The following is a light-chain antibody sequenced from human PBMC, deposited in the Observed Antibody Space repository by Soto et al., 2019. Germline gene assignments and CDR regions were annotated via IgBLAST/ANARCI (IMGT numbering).Light chain of an antibody. Sequence: EIVLTQSPGTLSLSPGERATLSCRASQSVSSSNLAWYQQTPGQAPRLLIHGASSRATGIPDRFSGSGSGTDFTLTISRLEPEDFAVYYCQYGRSPLFTFGPGTTVDIK. J-gene: IGKJ3*01. CDR2: GAS. CDR3: QYGRSPLFT. CDR1: QSVSSSN. V-gene: IGKV3-20*01.